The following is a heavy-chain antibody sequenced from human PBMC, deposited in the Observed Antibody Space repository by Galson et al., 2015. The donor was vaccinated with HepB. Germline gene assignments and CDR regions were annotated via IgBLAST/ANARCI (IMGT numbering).Heavy chain of an antibody. Sequence: SLRLSCAASGFTFSSYSMNWVRQAPGKGLEWVSSISSSSSYIYYADSVKGRFTISRDNAKNSLYLQMNSLRAEDTAVYYCARKEDYYDSSGSFYYYYYMDVWGKGTTVTVSS. V-gene: IGHV3-21*01. CDR2: ISSSSSYI. CDR3: ARKEDYYDSSGSFYYYYYMDV. CDR1: GFTFSSYS. J-gene: IGHJ6*03. D-gene: IGHD3-22*01.